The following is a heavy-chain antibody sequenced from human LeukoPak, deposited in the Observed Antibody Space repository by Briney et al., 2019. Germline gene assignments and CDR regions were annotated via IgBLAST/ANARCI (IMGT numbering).Heavy chain of an antibody. V-gene: IGHV3-23*01. CDR1: GFTFSSYA. Sequence: PGGSLRLPCAASGFTFSSYAMTWVRQAPGKGLEWVSGISGSGSSTYYADSVKGRFTLSRDYPKNTLYLQMNSLRAEDTAVYFCAKYSGSYYYPPNWDSWGQGTLVTVSS. CDR2: ISGSGSST. J-gene: IGHJ4*02. D-gene: IGHD1-26*01. CDR3: AKYSGSYYYPPNWDS.